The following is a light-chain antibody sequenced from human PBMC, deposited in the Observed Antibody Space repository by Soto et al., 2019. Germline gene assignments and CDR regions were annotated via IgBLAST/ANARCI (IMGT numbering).Light chain of an antibody. Sequence: DIPMTQSPSTLSASVGDRVTITCRARQSISSWLAWYRQKPGKAPKLLISDASSLKSGVPSRFSGSGSATEFTLTISSLQPDDFATYYCQQYNSYSRTFGQGTKVEIK. CDR2: DAS. CDR3: QQYNSYSRT. V-gene: IGKV1-5*01. CDR1: QSISSW. J-gene: IGKJ1*01.